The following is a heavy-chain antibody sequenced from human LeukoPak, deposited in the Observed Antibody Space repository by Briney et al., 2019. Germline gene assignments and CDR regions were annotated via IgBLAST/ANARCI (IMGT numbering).Heavy chain of an antibody. J-gene: IGHJ5*02. Sequence: NLSETLSLTCTVSGVSISGYYWTWTRQPPGKGLEWIGYVYYSGSTNYNPSLKSRVSISIDITNNQFSLKLSSVTAADTAVYYCARGNILTGYYNANWFDPWGLGTLDTVSS. CDR3: ARGNILTGYYNANWFDP. CDR1: GVSISGYY. D-gene: IGHD3-9*01. V-gene: IGHV4-59*01. CDR2: VYYSGST.